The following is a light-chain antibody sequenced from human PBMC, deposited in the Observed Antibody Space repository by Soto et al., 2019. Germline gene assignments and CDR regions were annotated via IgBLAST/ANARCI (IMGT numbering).Light chain of an antibody. CDR2: GSS. J-gene: IGKJ1*01. V-gene: IGKV3-15*01. CDR3: QQYNNWPRT. CDR1: QSVSSN. Sequence: EILITQSPATLSVFPGERVTLSCRASQSVSSNLAWYQQKPGQPPRLLIYGSSTRATGIPARFSGSGSGTEFTLTISSLQSEDFAVYYCQQYNNWPRTFGQGTKVDIK.